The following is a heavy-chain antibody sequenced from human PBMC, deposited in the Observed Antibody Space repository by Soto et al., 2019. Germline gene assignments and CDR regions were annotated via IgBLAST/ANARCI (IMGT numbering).Heavy chain of an antibody. Sequence: QVQLVQSGAEVKKPGASVKVSCKASGYTFTSYAMHWVRQAPGQRLEWMGWINAGNGNTKYSQKFQGRVTITRDTSANTAYMELSSLRSEDTAVYYSARSIVVVTAADYWGQGTLVTVSS. CDR3: ARSIVVVTAADY. CDR1: GYTFTSYA. J-gene: IGHJ4*02. CDR2: INAGNGNT. D-gene: IGHD2-21*02. V-gene: IGHV1-3*01.